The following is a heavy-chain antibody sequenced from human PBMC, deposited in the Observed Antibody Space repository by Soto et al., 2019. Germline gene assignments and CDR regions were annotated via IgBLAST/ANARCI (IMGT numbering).Heavy chain of an antibody. Sequence: LRLSCVASGFTFRSYEMNWVRQAPGKGLELVSYISSSGSSIYYPDSVKGRFTISRDNAKNSLYLQMNSLRAEDTAVYYCARESCSSSSCSTRYGMDLWGQGTTVTVSS. CDR3: ARESCSSSSCSTRYGMDL. CDR2: ISSSGSSI. CDR1: GFTFRSYE. V-gene: IGHV3-48*03. J-gene: IGHJ6*02. D-gene: IGHD2-2*01.